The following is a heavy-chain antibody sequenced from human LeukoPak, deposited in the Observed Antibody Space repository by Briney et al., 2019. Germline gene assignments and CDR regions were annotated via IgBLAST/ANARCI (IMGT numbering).Heavy chain of an antibody. CDR1: GGSISSYY. V-gene: IGHV4-59*08. CDR2: IYYTGST. Sequence: SETLSLTFTVSGGSISSYYWSWIRQPPGKGLEWIGYIYYTGSTNYNPTLKSRVTISVDTSKNQFSLKLSSVTAADTAVYYCARHWLDSGTPDRFDYWGQGTLVTVSS. CDR3: ARHWLDSGTPDRFDY. J-gene: IGHJ4*02. D-gene: IGHD3-10*01.